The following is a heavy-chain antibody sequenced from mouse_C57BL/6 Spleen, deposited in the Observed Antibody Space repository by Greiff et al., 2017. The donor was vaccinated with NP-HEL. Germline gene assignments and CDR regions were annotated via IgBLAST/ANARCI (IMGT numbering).Heavy chain of an antibody. D-gene: IGHD3-3*01. CDR3: ARRSYSQGDFDY. Sequence: QVQLQQPGAELVMPGASVKLSCKASGYTFTSYWMHWVKQRPGQGLEWIGEIDPSDSYTNYNQKFKGKSTLTVDKSSSTAYMQLSSLTSEDSAVYYCARRSYSQGDFDYWGQGTTLTVSS. J-gene: IGHJ2*01. CDR2: IDPSDSYT. CDR1: GYTFTSYW. V-gene: IGHV1-69*01.